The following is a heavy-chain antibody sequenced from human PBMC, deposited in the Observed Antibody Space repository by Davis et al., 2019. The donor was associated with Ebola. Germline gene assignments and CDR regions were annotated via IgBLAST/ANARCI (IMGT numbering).Heavy chain of an antibody. CDR2: IRYDGSNK. D-gene: IGHD5-18*01. CDR1: GFTFSSYG. CDR3: AKGGIQLWDSLDY. J-gene: IGHJ4*02. V-gene: IGHV3-30*02. Sequence: GESLKISCAASGFTFSSYGMHWVRQAPGKGLEWVAFIRYDGSNKYYADSVKGRFTISRDNAKNTLYLQMNSLRAEDTAVYYCAKGGIQLWDSLDYWGQGTLVTVSS.